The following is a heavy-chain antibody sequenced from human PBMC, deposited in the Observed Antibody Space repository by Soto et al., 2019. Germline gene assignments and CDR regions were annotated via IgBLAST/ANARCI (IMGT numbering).Heavy chain of an antibody. CDR2: IWYDGSNK. CDR1: GFTFSSYG. D-gene: IGHD3-3*01. J-gene: IGHJ6*02. Sequence: GGSLRLSCAASGFTFSSYGMHWVRQAPGKGLEWVAVIWYDGSNKYYADSVKGRFTISRDNSKNTLYLQMNSLRAEDTAVYYCARGLTPGITIFGVVRYGMDVWGQGTTVTVSS. V-gene: IGHV3-33*01. CDR3: ARGLTPGITIFGVVRYGMDV.